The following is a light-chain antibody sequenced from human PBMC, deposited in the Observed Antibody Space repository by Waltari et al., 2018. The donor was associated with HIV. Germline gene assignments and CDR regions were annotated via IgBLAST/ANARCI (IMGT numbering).Light chain of an antibody. CDR2: ANS. V-gene: IGLV1-40*01. J-gene: IGLJ2*01. CDR1: SSNIGAGYD. Sequence: QSVLTQPPSVSGAPGLRVTISCTGSSSNIGAGYDVHWYQQLPGTAPKLLIYANSNRPSGVPDRFSGSKSGTSASLAITGLQAEDEADYYCQSYDSSLSGVVFGGGTKLTVL. CDR3: QSYDSSLSGVV.